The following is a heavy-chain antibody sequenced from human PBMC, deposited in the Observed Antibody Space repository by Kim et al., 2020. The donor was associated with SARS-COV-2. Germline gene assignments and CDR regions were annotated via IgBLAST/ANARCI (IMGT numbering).Heavy chain of an antibody. D-gene: IGHD3-22*01. J-gene: IGHJ6*02. CDR3: TMSVYYYDNGMDV. V-gene: IGHV3-15*01. Sequence: YAAPVKGRLTISRNDSKKTLYQQMNSLKTEDTAVYYCTMSVYYYDNGMDVWGQGTTVTVSS.